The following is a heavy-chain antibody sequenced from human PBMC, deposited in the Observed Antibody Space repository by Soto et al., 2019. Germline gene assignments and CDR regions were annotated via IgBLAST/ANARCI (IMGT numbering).Heavy chain of an antibody. CDR1: GYIFTTYS. D-gene: IGHD3-10*01. Sequence: QIQLVQSGSEVRMPGASVKVSCKASGYIFTTYSITWVRQAPEQVLGWMGWVSASNGKTNYAQKFEDRVTMTTDPSTTTAYVELRSLSSDDTAVYYCAREAFGVQASWFDPWGQGTLVTVSS. CDR3: AREAFGVQASWFDP. V-gene: IGHV1-18*01. CDR2: VSASNGKT. J-gene: IGHJ5*02.